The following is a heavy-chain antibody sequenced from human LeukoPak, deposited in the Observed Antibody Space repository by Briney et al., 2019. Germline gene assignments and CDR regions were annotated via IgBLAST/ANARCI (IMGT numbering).Heavy chain of an antibody. CDR3: ARSHITMVRGVICYYYGMDV. V-gene: IGHV3-7*01. J-gene: IGHJ6*02. CDR1: GFTFSSYW. Sequence: GGSLRLSCAASGFTFSSYWMSWVRQAPGKGLEWVANIKQDGSEKYYVDSVKGRFTISRDNAKNSLYLQMNSLRAEDTAVYYCARSHITMVRGVICYYYGMDVWGQGTTVTVSS. D-gene: IGHD3-10*01. CDR2: IKQDGSEK.